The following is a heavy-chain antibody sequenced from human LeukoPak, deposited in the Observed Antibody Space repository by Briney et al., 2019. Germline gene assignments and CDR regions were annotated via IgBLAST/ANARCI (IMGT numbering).Heavy chain of an antibody. CDR1: GYTFTSYA. CDR2: ISAGNGNT. CDR3: ARDSGSGNNDY. V-gene: IGHV1-3*01. Sequence: WASVKVSCKAPGYTFTSYAIHWVRQAPGQRLEWMGWISAGNGNTKYSQNFQGRVTFISNTSATTAFMELSSLRSEDAAVYYCARDSGSGNNDYWGQGTLVTVSS. D-gene: IGHD1-26*01. J-gene: IGHJ4*02.